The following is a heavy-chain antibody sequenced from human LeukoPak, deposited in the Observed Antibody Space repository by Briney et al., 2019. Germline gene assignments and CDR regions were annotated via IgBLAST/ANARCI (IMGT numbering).Heavy chain of an antibody. Sequence: SETLSLTCTVSGGSISSGGYYWSWIRQHPGKGLEWIGYIYYSGSTYYNPSLKSRVTISVDTSKNQFSLKLSSVTAADTAVYYCATTYSRSGDDWFDPWGQGILVTVSS. CDR1: GGSISSGGYY. D-gene: IGHD2-21*01. CDR2: IYYSGST. V-gene: IGHV4-31*03. J-gene: IGHJ5*02. CDR3: ATTYSRSGDDWFDP.